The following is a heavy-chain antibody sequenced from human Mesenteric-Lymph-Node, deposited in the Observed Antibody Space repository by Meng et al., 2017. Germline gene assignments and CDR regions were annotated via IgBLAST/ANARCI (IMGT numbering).Heavy chain of an antibody. V-gene: IGHV4-61*02. J-gene: IGHJ4*02. D-gene: IGHD3-16*01. CDR3: ARDSPVRVFDY. CDR1: GGSISSSSYY. CDR2: IYTSGST. Sequence: SETLSLTCTVSGGSISSSSYYWGWIRQPPGKGLEWIGRIYTSGSTNYNPSLKSRVTISVDTSKNQFSLKLSSVTAADTAVYYCARDSPVRVFDYWGQGTLVTVSS.